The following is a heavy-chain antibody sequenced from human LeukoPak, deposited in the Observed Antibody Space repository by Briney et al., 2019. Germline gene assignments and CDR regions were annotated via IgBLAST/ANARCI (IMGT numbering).Heavy chain of an antibody. CDR3: AKGGTSGSRFDY. V-gene: IGHV3-23*01. Sequence: PGGSLRLSCAASGFTFSSYAMSWVRQAPGKGLEWVSTIGSSGDTTYYADSVKGRFTISGDSSKNTLYLQMNSLRAEDTALYYCAKGGTSGSRFDYWVQGTLVT. CDR2: IGSSGDTT. J-gene: IGHJ4*02. CDR1: GFTFSSYA. D-gene: IGHD2-2*01.